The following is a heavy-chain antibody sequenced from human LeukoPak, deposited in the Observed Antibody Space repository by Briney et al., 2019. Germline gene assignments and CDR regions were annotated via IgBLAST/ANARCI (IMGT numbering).Heavy chain of an antibody. J-gene: IGHJ4*02. CDR2: IKQDGSEK. V-gene: IGHV3-7*01. CDR3: ARAPGYCSGGSRWEYYFDY. CDR1: GFTFSSYW. Sequence: GGSLRLSCAASGFTFSSYWMSWVRQAPGKGLEWVANIKQDGSEKYYVDSVKGRFTISRDNAKNSLYLQMNSLRAEDTAVFYCARAPGYCSGGSRWEYYFDYWGQGTLVTVSS. D-gene: IGHD2-15*01.